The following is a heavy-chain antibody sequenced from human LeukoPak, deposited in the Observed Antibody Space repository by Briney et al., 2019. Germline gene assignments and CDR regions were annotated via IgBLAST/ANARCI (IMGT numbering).Heavy chain of an antibody. CDR3: AKDELSGRGTLIDY. CDR2: ISGSGGST. CDR1: GFTFSSYA. J-gene: IGHJ4*02. V-gene: IGHV3-23*01. Sequence: GGSLRLSCAASGFTFSSYAMSWVRQAPGKGLEWVSAISGSGGSTYYADSVKGRFTISRDNSKNTLYLQMSSLRAEDTAVYYCAKDELSGRGTLIDYWGQGTLVTVSS. D-gene: IGHD3-9*01.